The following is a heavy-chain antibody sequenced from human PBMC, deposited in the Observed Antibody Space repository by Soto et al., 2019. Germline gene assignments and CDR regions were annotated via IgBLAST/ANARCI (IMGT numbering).Heavy chain of an antibody. V-gene: IGHV4-34*01. J-gene: IGHJ4*02. CDR3: ARNGSEVGGFDY. Sequence: SETLSLTCAVYGGSFSGYYRSWIRQHPGKGLEWTGEINHSGSTNYNPSLKSRVTTSVDTSKNQFSLKLSSVTAADTAVYYCARNGSEVGGFDYGGQGTLVXLSS. D-gene: IGHD6-19*01. CDR2: INHSGST. CDR1: GGSFSGYY.